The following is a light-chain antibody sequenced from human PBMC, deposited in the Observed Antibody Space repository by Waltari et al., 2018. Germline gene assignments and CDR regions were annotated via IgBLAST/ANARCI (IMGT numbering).Light chain of an antibody. CDR2: GAS. Sequence: EIVMTQSPATLSVSPGERATLSCRASQSVSSNLAWYQRKPGQAPRLLIYGASSRATGIPVRFSGSGSGTEFTLTISSLQSEDFVVYYCQQYNDWPPWTFGQGTKVEI. V-gene: IGKV3-15*01. J-gene: IGKJ1*01. CDR1: QSVSSN. CDR3: QQYNDWPPWT.